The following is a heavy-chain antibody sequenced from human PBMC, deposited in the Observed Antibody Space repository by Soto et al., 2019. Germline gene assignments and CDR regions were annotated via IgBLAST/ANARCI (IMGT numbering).Heavy chain of an antibody. CDR3: ARVFPGIDCSGGSCYLRADYYYYYMDV. CDR2: IWYDGSNK. V-gene: IGHV3-33*01. Sequence: GGSLRLSCAASGFTFSSYGMHWVRQAPVKGLEWVAVIWYDGSNKYYADSVKGRFTISRDNAKNTLYLQMNSLRAEDTAVYYCARVFPGIDCSGGSCYLRADYYYYYMDVWGKGTTVTVSS. D-gene: IGHD2-15*01. CDR1: GFTFSSYG. J-gene: IGHJ6*03.